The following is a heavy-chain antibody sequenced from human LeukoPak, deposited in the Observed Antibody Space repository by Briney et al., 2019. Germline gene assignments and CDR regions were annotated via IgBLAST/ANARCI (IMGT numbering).Heavy chain of an antibody. CDR2: IIPIFGTA. Sequence: ASVKVSCKASGGTFSSYAISWVQQAPGQGLEWMGGIIPIFGTANYAQKFQGRVTITTDESTSTAYMELSSLRSEDTAVYYCARSPRYYDSSGYRVYYFDYWGQGTLVTVSS. CDR3: ARSPRYYDSSGYRVYYFDY. V-gene: IGHV1-69*05. D-gene: IGHD3-22*01. CDR1: GGTFSSYA. J-gene: IGHJ4*02.